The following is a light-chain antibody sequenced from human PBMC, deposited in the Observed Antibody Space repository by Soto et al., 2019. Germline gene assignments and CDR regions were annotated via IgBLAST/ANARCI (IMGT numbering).Light chain of an antibody. Sequence: QSVLTQPPSASGTPGQRVTISCSGTTSNVANNFVSWYQQFPGKAPKLLIYDDIRRPSGIPDRFSASKSGTSATLGITGLQTGDEADYYCGSWDSSLTANVFGTGTQLTVL. CDR2: DDI. CDR3: GSWDSSLTANV. V-gene: IGLV1-51*01. CDR1: TSNVANNF. J-gene: IGLJ1*01.